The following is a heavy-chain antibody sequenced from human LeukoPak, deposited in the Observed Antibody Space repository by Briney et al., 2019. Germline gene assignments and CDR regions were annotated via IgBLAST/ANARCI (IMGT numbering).Heavy chain of an antibody. CDR2: IYYSGST. Sequence: PSETLSLTCTVSGGSISSYYWSWIRQPPGKGLEWIGHIYYSGSTNYNPSLKSRVTISVDTSKNQFSLKLSSVTAADTAVYYCARGGGLQQWLVHNNWFDPWGQGTLVTVSS. V-gene: IGHV4-59*01. J-gene: IGHJ5*02. D-gene: IGHD6-19*01. CDR3: ARGGGLQQWLVHNNWFDP. CDR1: GGSISSYY.